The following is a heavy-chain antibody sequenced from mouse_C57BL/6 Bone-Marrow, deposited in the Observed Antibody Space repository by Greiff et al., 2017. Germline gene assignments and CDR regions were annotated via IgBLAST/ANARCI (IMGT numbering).Heavy chain of an antibody. CDR3: ARGDLYYGSSYWYFDV. J-gene: IGHJ1*01. V-gene: IGHV1-61*01. D-gene: IGHD1-1*01. CDR1: GYTFTSYW. Sequence: QVQLQQPGAELVRPGSSVKLSCKASGYTFTSYWMDWVKQRPGQGLEWIGNIYPSDSETHYNQKFKDKATLTVDKSSSTAYMQLSSLTSEDSAVYYCARGDLYYGSSYWYFDVWGAGTTVTVSS. CDR2: IYPSDSET.